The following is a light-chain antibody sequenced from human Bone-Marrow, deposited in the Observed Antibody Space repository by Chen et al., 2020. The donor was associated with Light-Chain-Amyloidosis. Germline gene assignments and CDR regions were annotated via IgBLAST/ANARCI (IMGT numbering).Light chain of an antibody. V-gene: IGLV6-57*01. Sequence: FMLTQPHSVSESPGKTVIISCTRSSGSIATNYVQWYQQRPGSSPTTAIYEDDQRPSGVPDRFSGSIDRSSNSASLTISGLKTEEGADYYCQSYQGSSQGVFGGGTKLTVL. CDR1: SGSIATNY. CDR2: EDD. J-gene: IGLJ3*02. CDR3: QSYQGSSQGV.